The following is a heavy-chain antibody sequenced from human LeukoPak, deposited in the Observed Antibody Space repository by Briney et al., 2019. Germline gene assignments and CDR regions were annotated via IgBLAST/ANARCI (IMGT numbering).Heavy chain of an antibody. Sequence: GASVKVSCKASGYTFTSYGISWVRQAPGQGLEWMGWISAYNGNTNYAQKLQGRVTMTTDTSTSTAYMELRSLRSDDTAVYYCARAYCGGDCYSPRDAFDIWGQGTMVTVSS. J-gene: IGHJ3*02. V-gene: IGHV1-18*01. CDR2: ISAYNGNT. CDR3: ARAYCGGDCYSPRDAFDI. D-gene: IGHD2-21*01. CDR1: GYTFTSYG.